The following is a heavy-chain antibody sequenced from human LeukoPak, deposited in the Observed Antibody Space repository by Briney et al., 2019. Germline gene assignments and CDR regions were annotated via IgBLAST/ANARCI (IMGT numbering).Heavy chain of an antibody. CDR2: IIPIFGTA. V-gene: IGHV1-69*05. CDR1: GGTFSSYA. CDR3: ATLIPGDDAFDI. Sequence: ASVKVSCKASGGTFSSYAISWVRQAPGQGLEWMGGIIPIFGTANYAQKFQGRVTITTDESTSTAYMELSSLRSEDTAVYYCATLIPGDDAFDIWGQGTMVTVSS. J-gene: IGHJ3*02. D-gene: IGHD4-17*01.